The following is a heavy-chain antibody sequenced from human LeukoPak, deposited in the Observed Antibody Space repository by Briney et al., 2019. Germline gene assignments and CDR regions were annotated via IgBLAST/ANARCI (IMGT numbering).Heavy chain of an antibody. CDR1: GFTFTNAW. CDR3: TTAPKPYGDYVDY. D-gene: IGHD4-17*01. Sequence: GGSLRLSCAASGFTFTNAWMNWVRQDPGKGLEWVGRIKSKSDGGTTDYAAPVKGRFAISRDDSKNTLYLQMNSLGSEDTAVYYCTTAPKPYGDYVDYWGQGTLVTVSS. J-gene: IGHJ4*02. V-gene: IGHV3-15*01. CDR2: IKSKSDGGTT.